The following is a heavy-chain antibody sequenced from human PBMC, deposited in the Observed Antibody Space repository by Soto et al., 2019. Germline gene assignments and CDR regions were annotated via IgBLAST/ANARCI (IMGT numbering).Heavy chain of an antibody. V-gene: IGHV1-2*02. Sequence: QVQLEQSGAEVKKPGASVKVSCKASGYIFTDYYLRWVRQAPGQGLEWMGWINPATGATKYKQNFEGRLSLTRDTSKSTGFMDLSRLKSDDSATYYCARKGYGVAFDAWAQGTLVTVSS. CDR1: GYIFTDYY. J-gene: IGHJ3*01. CDR2: INPATGAT. D-gene: IGHD5-18*01. CDR3: ARKGYGVAFDA.